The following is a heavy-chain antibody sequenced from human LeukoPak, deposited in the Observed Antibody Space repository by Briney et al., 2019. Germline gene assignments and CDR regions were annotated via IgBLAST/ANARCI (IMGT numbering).Heavy chain of an antibody. D-gene: IGHD3-16*01. J-gene: IGHJ3*02. CDR3: ARVLDLSKRGLDAFDI. CDR1: GGSLSSYF. V-gene: IGHV4-59*01. CDR2: VYYSGST. Sequence: SSETLSLTCTVSGGSLSSYFWSWIRQPPGKGLEWIGYVYYSGSTNYNPSLKSRVTISVDTSKKQFSLKLSSATAADTAVYYCARVLDLSKRGLDAFDIWGQGTMVTVSS.